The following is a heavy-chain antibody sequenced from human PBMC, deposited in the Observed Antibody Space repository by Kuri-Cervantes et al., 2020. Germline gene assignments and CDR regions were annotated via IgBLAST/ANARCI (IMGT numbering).Heavy chain of an antibody. CDR1: GGSFSGYY. Sequence: SQTLSLTCAVYGGSFSGYYWSWIRQPPGKGLEWIGEINHSGSTNYNPSLKSRVTISVDTSKNQFSLKLSSVTAADTAVYHCARFAVSVHPEYYYYYYMDVWGKGTTVTVSS. CDR2: INHSGST. V-gene: IGHV4-34*01. J-gene: IGHJ6*03. CDR3: ARFAVSVHPEYYYYYYMDV. D-gene: IGHD3-10*01.